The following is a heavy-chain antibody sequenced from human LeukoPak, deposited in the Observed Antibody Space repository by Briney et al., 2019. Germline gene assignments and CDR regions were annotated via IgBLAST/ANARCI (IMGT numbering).Heavy chain of an antibody. CDR1: GFTFSNHG. D-gene: IGHD5-18*01. CDR2: IGTSNSYI. CDR3: ARRATTERGHSYGLDY. V-gene: IGHV3-21*01. J-gene: IGHJ4*02. Sequence: GGSLRLSCAASGFTFSNHGMNWVRQAPGKGLEWVSSIGTSNSYIYYADSVTGRFTISRDNAKNSLYLQMNSLRAEDTAVYYCARRATTERGHSYGLDYWGQGTLVTVSS.